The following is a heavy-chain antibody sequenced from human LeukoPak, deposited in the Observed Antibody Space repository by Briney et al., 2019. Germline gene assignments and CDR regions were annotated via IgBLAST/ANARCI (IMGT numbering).Heavy chain of an antibody. CDR1: GFTFSSYS. CDR3: AKYAHGSGTSFDP. Sequence: GGSLRPSCAASGFTFSSYSMNWVRQAPGKGLEWVSSISSSSSYIYYADSVKGRFTISRDNAKNSVYLQMSSLRAEDTAVYHCAKYAHGSGTSFDPWGQGTLVTVSS. CDR2: ISSSSSYI. J-gene: IGHJ5*02. D-gene: IGHD3-10*01. V-gene: IGHV3-21*01.